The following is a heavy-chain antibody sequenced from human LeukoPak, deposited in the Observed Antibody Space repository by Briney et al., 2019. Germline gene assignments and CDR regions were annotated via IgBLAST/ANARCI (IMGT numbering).Heavy chain of an antibody. CDR2: IRYDGSNK. Sequence: GGSLRLSCAASGFTFSSYGMHWVRQAPGKGLEWVAFIRYDGSNKYYADSVKGRFTISRDNSKNTLYLQMNSLRAEDTAVYYCAKDSSSWYSPWFDPWGQGTLVTVSS. J-gene: IGHJ5*02. D-gene: IGHD6-13*01. CDR1: GFTFSSYG. V-gene: IGHV3-30*02. CDR3: AKDSSSWYSPWFDP.